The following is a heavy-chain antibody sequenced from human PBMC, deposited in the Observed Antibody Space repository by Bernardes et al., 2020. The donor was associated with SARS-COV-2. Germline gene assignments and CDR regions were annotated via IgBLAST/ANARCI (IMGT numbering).Heavy chain of an antibody. D-gene: IGHD3-10*01. CDR1: GYTFTSYA. V-gene: IGHV1-3*01. CDR3: ASDRSTYYYGSGSYGTLDY. Sequence: SVKVSCKASGYTFTSYAMHWVRQAPGQRLEWMGWINAGNGNTKYSQKFQGRVTITRDTSASTAYMELSSLRSEDTAVYYCASDRSTYYYGSGSYGTLDYWGQGTLVTVSS. J-gene: IGHJ4*02. CDR2: INAGNGNT.